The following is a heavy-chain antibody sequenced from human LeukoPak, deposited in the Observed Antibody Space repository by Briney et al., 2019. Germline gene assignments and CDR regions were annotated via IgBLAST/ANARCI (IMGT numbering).Heavy chain of an antibody. V-gene: IGHV3-23*02. D-gene: IGHD5/OR15-5a*01. CDR2: ISGNGAGT. CDR1: GFTFSSHA. CDR3: AKVSCKSTNQDFGC. J-gene: IGHJ4*02. Sequence: GGSLRLSCTPSGFTFSSHAMSWVRQAPGKGLEWVSGISGNGAGTYYGDSVKGRFTISRDNSKNTLYLQMNSLRAEDTAVYYCAKVSCKSTNQDFGCWGQGTLVTVSS.